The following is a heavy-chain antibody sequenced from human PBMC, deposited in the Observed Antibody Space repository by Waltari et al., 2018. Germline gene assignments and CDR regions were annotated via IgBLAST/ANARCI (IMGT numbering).Heavy chain of an antibody. CDR2: INHSGST. V-gene: IGHV4-34*01. D-gene: IGHD2-15*01. J-gene: IGHJ4*02. CDR1: GGSFSGYY. Sequence: QVQLQQWGAGLLKPSETLSLTCAVYGGSFSGYYWSWIRQPPGKGLGWIGEINHSGSTNSDPSLKSLVTIAVDTSKNQFSLKLSSVTAADTAVYYWAGRYCSGGSCYEDYWGQGTLVTVSS. CDR3: AGRYCSGGSCYEDY.